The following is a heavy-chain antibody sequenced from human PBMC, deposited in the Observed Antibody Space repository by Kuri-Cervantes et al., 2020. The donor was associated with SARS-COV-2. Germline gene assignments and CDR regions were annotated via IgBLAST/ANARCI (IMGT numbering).Heavy chain of an antibody. J-gene: IGHJ3*02. CDR1: GYTFTSYD. Sequence: SVKVSCKASGYTFTSYDINWVRQATGQGLEWMGRIIPIFGIANYAQKFQGRVTITADKSTSTAYMELSSLRSEDTAVYYCARRVVVTAILDDAFDIWGQGTMVTVSS. D-gene: IGHD2-21*02. V-gene: IGHV1-69*04. CDR2: IIPIFGIA. CDR3: ARRVVVTAILDDAFDI.